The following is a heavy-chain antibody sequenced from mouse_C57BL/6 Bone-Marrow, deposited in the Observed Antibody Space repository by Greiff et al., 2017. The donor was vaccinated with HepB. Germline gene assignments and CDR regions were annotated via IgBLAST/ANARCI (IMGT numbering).Heavy chain of an antibody. CDR1: GFTFSSYA. CDR2: ISSGGDYI. D-gene: IGHD1-1*01. Sequence: EVQVVESGEGLVKPGGSLKLSCAASGFTFSSYAMSWVRQTPEKRLEWVAYISSGGDYIYYADTVKGRFTISRDNARNTLYLQMSSLKSEDTAMYYCTRDGPVRYRYFDVWGTGTTVTVSS. CDR3: TRDGPVRYRYFDV. V-gene: IGHV5-9-1*02. J-gene: IGHJ1*03.